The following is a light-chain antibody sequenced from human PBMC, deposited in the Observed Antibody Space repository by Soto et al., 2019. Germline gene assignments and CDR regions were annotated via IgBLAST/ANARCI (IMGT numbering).Light chain of an antibody. Sequence: QSVLTQPASVSGSPGQSIAFSCTGTSSDVGSYNLVSWYQQHPGKAPKLMIYKVTKRPSGVSNRFSGSKSGNTASLTISGLQAEDEADYYCCSYAGSSTIVFGTGTKLTVL. V-gene: IGLV2-23*02. J-gene: IGLJ1*01. CDR3: CSYAGSSTIV. CDR1: SSDVGSYNL. CDR2: KVT.